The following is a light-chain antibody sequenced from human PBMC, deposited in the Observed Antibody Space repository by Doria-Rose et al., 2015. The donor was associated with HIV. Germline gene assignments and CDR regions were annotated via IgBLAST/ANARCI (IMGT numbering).Light chain of an antibody. CDR1: QGLLYTSKNY. CDR3: QQYYDTPS. CDR2: WAS. Sequence: TQSPESLGMSLGERATLSCKSNQGLLYTSKNYLAWYQQKPGQPPKLLIYWASTRQSGVPARFSGSGSGTDFTLTISSLEAEDVAVYYCQQYYDTPSFGPGTTVDIK. V-gene: IGKV4-1*01. J-gene: IGKJ3*01.